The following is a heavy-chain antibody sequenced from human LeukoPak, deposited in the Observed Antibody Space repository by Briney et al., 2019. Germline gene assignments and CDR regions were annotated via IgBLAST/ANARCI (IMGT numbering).Heavy chain of an antibody. Sequence: GGSLRLSCAASGFTFDDYAMHWVRQAPGKGLEWVAGISWNSVRMDYADSERGRFTISRDNAKNSLYLQMSSLRAEDTALYYCVKDGGSGYDYNFDYWGQGTLVTVSS. CDR2: ISWNSVRM. CDR1: GFTFDDYA. CDR3: VKDGGSGYDYNFDY. D-gene: IGHD5-12*01. J-gene: IGHJ4*02. V-gene: IGHV3-9*01.